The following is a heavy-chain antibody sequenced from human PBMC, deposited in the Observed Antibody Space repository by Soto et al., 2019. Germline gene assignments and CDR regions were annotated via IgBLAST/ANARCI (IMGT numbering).Heavy chain of an antibody. CDR1: GFTFSSYA. J-gene: IGHJ4*02. D-gene: IGHD3-10*01. CDR2: ISYDGSNK. V-gene: IGHV3-30-3*01. Sequence: QVQLVESGGGVVQPGRSLRLSCAASGFTFSSYAMHWVRQAPGKGLEWVAVISYDGSNKYYADSVKGRFTISRDNSKNTLYLQMNSLRAEDTAVYYCARGGGVDYGSGSYPTHMYYFDYWGQGTLVTVSS. CDR3: ARGGGVDYGSGSYPTHMYYFDY.